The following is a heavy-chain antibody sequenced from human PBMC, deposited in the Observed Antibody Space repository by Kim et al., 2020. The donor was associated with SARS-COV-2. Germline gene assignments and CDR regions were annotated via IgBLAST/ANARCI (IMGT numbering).Heavy chain of an antibody. D-gene: IGHD2-2*01. CDR1: GYTFTSYA. Sequence: ASVKVSCKASGYTFTSYAMHWVRQAPGQRLEWMGWINAGNGNTKYSQKFQGRVTITRDTSASTAYMELSSLRSEDTAVYYCARFGWAYIVVVPAAIRGQNAFDIWGQGTMVTVSS. J-gene: IGHJ3*02. CDR2: INAGNGNT. V-gene: IGHV1-3*01. CDR3: ARFGWAYIVVVPAAIRGQNAFDI.